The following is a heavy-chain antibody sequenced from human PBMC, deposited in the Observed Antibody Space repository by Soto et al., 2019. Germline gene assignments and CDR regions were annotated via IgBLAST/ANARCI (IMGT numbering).Heavy chain of an antibody. CDR3: TTLHGSGSYYYYYGMDV. CDR2: IKSKTDGGTT. CDR1: GFTFSNAW. J-gene: IGHJ6*02. V-gene: IGHV3-15*07. D-gene: IGHD3-10*01. Sequence: GGSLRLSCAASGFTFSNAWMNWVRQAPGKGLEWVGRIKSKTDGGTTDYAAPVKGRFTISRDDSKNTLYLQMNSLKTEDTAVYYCTTLHGSGSYYYYYGMDVWGQGTTVTVSS.